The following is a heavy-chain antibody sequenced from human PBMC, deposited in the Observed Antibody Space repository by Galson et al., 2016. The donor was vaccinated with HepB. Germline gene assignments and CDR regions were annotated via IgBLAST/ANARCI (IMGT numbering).Heavy chain of an antibody. CDR1: GGSFGAYY. Sequence: ETLSLTSAVYGGSFGAYYWTWIRQPPGKGLEWIGEINHSGSTNYNPSLKSRVTISIDTSKNQFSLKLSSVAAADTAVYYCASSPRVGAFDYWGQGTLVTVSS. D-gene: IGHD3-16*01. CDR3: ASSPRVGAFDY. CDR2: INHSGST. J-gene: IGHJ4*02. V-gene: IGHV4-34*01.